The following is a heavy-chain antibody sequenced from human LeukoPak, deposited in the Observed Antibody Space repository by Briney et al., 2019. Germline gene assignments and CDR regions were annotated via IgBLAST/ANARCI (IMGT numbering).Heavy chain of an antibody. CDR1: GFTFSSYE. Sequence: PGGSLRLSCAASGFTFSSYEMNWVRQAPGKGLEWVSYISSSGSTIYYADSVKGRFTISTDNAKNSLYLQMNSLRAEDTAVYYCARDLWTQLGSTLSWNDVWGPFGYWGQGTLVTVSS. CDR3: ARDLWTQLGSTLSWNDVWGPFGY. J-gene: IGHJ4*02. V-gene: IGHV3-48*03. D-gene: IGHD1-1*01. CDR2: ISSSGSTI.